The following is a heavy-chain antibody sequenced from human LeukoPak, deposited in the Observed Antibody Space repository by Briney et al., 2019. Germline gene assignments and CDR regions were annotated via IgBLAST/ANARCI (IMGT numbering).Heavy chain of an antibody. CDR1: GGSITSYY. V-gene: IGHV4-4*07. CDR2: IHTSGST. CDR3: AREFSGTSIAARVFDS. D-gene: IGHD6-6*01. Sequence: SETLSLTCTVSGGSITSYYWTYIRQPAGKGLEWIGRIHTSGSTNYNPSLKSRVTMSGDTSKNQFSLNLSSVTAADTAMYYCAREFSGTSIAARVFDSWGQGTLVTVSS. J-gene: IGHJ4*02.